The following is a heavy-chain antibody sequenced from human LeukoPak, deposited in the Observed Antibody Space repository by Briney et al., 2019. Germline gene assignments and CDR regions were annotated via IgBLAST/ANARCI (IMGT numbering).Heavy chain of an antibody. D-gene: IGHD6-6*01. Sequence: SETLSLTCTVSGGSISSYYWSWIRQPPGKRLEWIGYIYYSGSTNYNPSLKSRVTISVDTSKNQFSLKLSSVTAADTAVYYCARRTLREQLVRSNYYYMDVWGKGTTVTVSS. CDR2: IYYSGST. V-gene: IGHV4-59*08. J-gene: IGHJ6*03. CDR3: ARRTLREQLVRSNYYYMDV. CDR1: GGSISSYY.